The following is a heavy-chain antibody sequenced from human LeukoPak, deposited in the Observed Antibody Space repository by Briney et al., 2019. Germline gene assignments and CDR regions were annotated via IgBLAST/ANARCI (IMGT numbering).Heavy chain of an antibody. CDR3: ARAPMYSGSYYAFDY. Sequence: PSQTLSLTCAVSGGSISSGGYSWSWIRQPPGEGLEWIGYIYHSGSTYYNPSLKSRVTISVDRSKNQFSLKLSSVTAADTAVYYCARAPMYSGSYYAFDYWGQGTLVTVSS. D-gene: IGHD1-26*01. CDR2: IYHSGST. V-gene: IGHV4-30-2*01. J-gene: IGHJ4*02. CDR1: GGSISSGGYS.